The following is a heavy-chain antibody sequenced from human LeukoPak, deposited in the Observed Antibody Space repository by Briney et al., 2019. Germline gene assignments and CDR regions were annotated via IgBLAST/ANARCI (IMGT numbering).Heavy chain of an antibody. V-gene: IGHV3-11*01. CDR2: ISSSGSTI. J-gene: IGHJ3*02. D-gene: IGHD3-22*01. Sequence: PGGSLRLSCAASGFTFSDYYMSWIRQAPGKGLEWVSYISSSGSTIYYADSVKGRFTISRDNAKNSLYLQMNSLRAEDTAVYYCARVGSYYNDRSGYYYPEAFDIWGQGTMVTVSS. CDR3: ARVGSYYNDRSGYYYPEAFDI. CDR1: GFTFSDYY.